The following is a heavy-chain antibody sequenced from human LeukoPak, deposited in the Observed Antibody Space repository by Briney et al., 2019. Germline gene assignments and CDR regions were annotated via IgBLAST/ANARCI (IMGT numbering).Heavy chain of an antibody. J-gene: IGHJ4*02. CDR2: ISYDGSNK. D-gene: IGHD3-10*01. Sequence: PGGSLRLSCAASGFTFSSYAMHWVRQAPGKGREWGAVISYDGSNKYYADSVKGRFTISRDNSKNTLYLQMNSLRAEDTAVYYCARDQIPMVRGAMGYWGQGTLVTVSS. CDR1: GFTFSSYA. V-gene: IGHV3-30-3*01. CDR3: ARDQIPMVRGAMGY.